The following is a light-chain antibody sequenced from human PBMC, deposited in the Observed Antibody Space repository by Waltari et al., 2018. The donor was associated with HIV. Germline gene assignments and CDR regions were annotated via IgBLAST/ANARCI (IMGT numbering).Light chain of an antibody. CDR1: SSAVGSYNL. CDR2: EGS. J-gene: IGLJ1*01. Sequence: QSALTQPASVSGSPGQSITISCPGTSSAVGSYNLVSLYQQHPGKAPKVMIYEGSKRPSGVSNRFSGSKSGNTASLTISGLQAEDEADYYCCSYTGSSTRRPYVFGTGTKVTVL. CDR3: CSYTGSSTRRPYV. V-gene: IGLV2-23*01.